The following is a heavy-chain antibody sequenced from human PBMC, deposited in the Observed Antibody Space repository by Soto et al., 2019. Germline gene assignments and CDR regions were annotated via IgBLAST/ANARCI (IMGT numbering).Heavy chain of an antibody. CDR2: INPNSGGT. CDR1: GYTFTGYY. V-gene: IGHV1-2*02. Sequence: GASVKVSCKASGYTFTGYYMHWVRQAPGQGLEWMGWINPNSGGTNYAQKFQGRVTMTRDTSISTAYMEVSRLRSDDTAVYYCARGQDCSSTTCYTGGDYFDYWGQGTLVTVSS. CDR3: ARGQDCSSTTCYTGGDYFDY. J-gene: IGHJ4*02. D-gene: IGHD2-2*02.